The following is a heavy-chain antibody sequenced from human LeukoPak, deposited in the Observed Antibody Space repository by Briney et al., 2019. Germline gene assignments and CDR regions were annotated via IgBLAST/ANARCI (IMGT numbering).Heavy chain of an antibody. CDR1: GFTFSSYA. D-gene: IGHD5/OR15-5a*01. CDR3: ARDRTLRYYYYYMDV. Sequence: GGSLRLSCAASGFTFSSYAMHRVRQAPGKGLEYVSAISSNGGSTYYANSVKGRFTISRDNSKNTLYLQMGSLRAEDMAVYYCARDRTLRYYYYYMDVWGKGTTVTASS. CDR2: ISSNGGST. V-gene: IGHV3-64*01. J-gene: IGHJ6*03.